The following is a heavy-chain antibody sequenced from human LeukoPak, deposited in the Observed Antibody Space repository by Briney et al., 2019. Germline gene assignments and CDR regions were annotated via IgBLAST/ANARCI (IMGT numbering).Heavy chain of an antibody. V-gene: IGHV3-7*01. CDR1: GFTSSHYW. D-gene: IGHD2-15*01. CDR3: AREDMWAFDM. Sequence: GGSLRLSCAAYGFTSSHYWMSWVRQAPGKGLEWVANIKPDGTDKYYVDSVKGRFTISKDNAKNTLYLQIDSLRAEDTAVYYCAREDMWAFDMWGQGTMVTVSS. CDR2: IKPDGTDK. J-gene: IGHJ3*02.